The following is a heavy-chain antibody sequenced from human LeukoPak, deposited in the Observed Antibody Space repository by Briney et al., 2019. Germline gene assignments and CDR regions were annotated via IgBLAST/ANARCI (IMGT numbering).Heavy chain of an antibody. CDR3: ARDRYGGIIDY. CDR1: GSSINTYF. Sequence: SETLSLTCSVSGSSINTYFWSWIRQLAGKGLEWIGRIYPSGSTNYNPSLRSRVTMSVDTSKNQFSLKLSSVTAADTAVYYCARDRYGGIIDYWGQGTLVTVSS. J-gene: IGHJ4*02. CDR2: IYPSGST. V-gene: IGHV4-4*07. D-gene: IGHD1-1*01.